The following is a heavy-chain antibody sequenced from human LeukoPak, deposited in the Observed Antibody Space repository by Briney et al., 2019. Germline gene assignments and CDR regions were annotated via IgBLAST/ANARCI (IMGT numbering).Heavy chain of an antibody. Sequence: GGSLRLSCAASGFTFSSYWMHWVRQVPGKGLVWVSRINNDGNSITYADSVKGRFTISRDNAKNTLYLQMNSLRAEDTAVYYCARGGDGYNCDYWGQGTLVTVSS. V-gene: IGHV3-74*01. J-gene: IGHJ4*02. CDR2: INNDGNSI. CDR3: ARGGDGYNCDY. D-gene: IGHD5-24*01. CDR1: GFTFSSYW.